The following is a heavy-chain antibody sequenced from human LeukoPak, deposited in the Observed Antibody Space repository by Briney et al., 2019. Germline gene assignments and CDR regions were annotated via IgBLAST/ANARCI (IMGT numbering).Heavy chain of an antibody. J-gene: IGHJ4*02. CDR1: GYTSSSYD. CDR3: ARIRSGSPRRYYFGY. Sequence: APVKVSCKASGYTSSSYDINWVRQAPGQGPEGMGWMNPNSGNTGYAQKFQGRVTMTRNTSISTAYMELSSLRSEDTAVYYCARIRSGSPRRYYFGYWGQGTLVTVSS. V-gene: IGHV1-8*01. CDR2: MNPNSGNT. D-gene: IGHD3-22*01.